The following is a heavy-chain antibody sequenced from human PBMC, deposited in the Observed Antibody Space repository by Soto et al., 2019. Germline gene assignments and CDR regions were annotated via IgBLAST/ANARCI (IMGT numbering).Heavy chain of an antibody. CDR2: IIPIFGTA. J-gene: IGHJ6*02. CDR1: GLTFNSYA. D-gene: IGHD5-18*01. Sequence: GATVKVSCKASGLTFNSYAISWVRQSPGQGLEWMGGIIPIFGTANYAQKFQGRVTITADESTSTAYMELSSLRSEDTAVYYCARDGYSYGPYYYYSGMDVSGQGTTVTVSS. CDR3: ARDGYSYGPYYYYSGMDV. V-gene: IGHV1-69*13.